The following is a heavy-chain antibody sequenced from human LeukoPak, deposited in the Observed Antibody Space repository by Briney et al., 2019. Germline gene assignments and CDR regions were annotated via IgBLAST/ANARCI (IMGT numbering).Heavy chain of an antibody. J-gene: IGHJ4*02. Sequence: SETLSLTCTVSGGSISSYYWSWIRQPPGKGLEWIGYIYYSGGTNYNPSLKSRVTISVDTSKNQFSLKLCSVTAADTAVYYCARSGECSGGSCIRDFDYWGQGTLVTVSS. CDR3: ARSGECSGGSCIRDFDY. D-gene: IGHD2-15*01. CDR1: GGSISSYY. V-gene: IGHV4-59*01. CDR2: IYYSGGT.